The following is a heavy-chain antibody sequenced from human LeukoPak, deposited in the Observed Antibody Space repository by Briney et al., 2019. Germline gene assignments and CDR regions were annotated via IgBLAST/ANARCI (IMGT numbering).Heavy chain of an antibody. CDR3: AKSIGCSSSSCNTDY. V-gene: IGHV3-23*01. CDR2: ISGGGVST. J-gene: IGHJ4*02. CDR1: GLTFSSYA. Sequence: GGSLRLSCAASGLTFSSYAMSWVRQAPGKGLEWVSAISGGGVSTYYADSVKGRFTISRDNSKNTLNLQMNSLRVEDTAVYYCAKSIGCSSSSCNTDYWGQGTLVTVSS. D-gene: IGHD2-2*01.